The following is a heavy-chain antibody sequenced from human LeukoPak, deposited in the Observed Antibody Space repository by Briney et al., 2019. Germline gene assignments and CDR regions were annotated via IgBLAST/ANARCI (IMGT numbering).Heavy chain of an antibody. CDR3: ARDLLPNEGGWFDP. Sequence: PSETLSLTCTVSGGSISSSSHYWGWIRQPPGKGLEWIGSIYYSGSTYYNPSLKSRVTISVDTSKNQFSLKLSSVTAADTAVYYCARDLLPNEGGWFDPWGQGTLVTVSS. J-gene: IGHJ5*02. CDR2: IYYSGST. V-gene: IGHV4-39*07. CDR1: GGSISSSSHY. D-gene: IGHD3-22*01.